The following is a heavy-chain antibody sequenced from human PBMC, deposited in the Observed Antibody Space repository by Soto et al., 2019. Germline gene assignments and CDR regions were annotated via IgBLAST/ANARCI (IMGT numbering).Heavy chain of an antibody. CDR3: ARIPNVSAAFYYMDV. D-gene: IGHD2-2*01. J-gene: IGHJ6*03. V-gene: IGHV2-70*11. Sequence: SGPTLVKPTPTLTLTCTFSGFSLSTSGMCVSWIRQPPGKALEWLARIDWDDDKYYSTSLKTRLTISKDTSKNQVVLTMTNMDPVDTATYYCARIPNVSAAFYYMDVWGKGTTVTVSS. CDR1: GFSLSTSGMC. CDR2: IDWDDDK.